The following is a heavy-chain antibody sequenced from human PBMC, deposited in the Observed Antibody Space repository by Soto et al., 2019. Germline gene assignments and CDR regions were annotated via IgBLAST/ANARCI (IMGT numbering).Heavy chain of an antibody. J-gene: IGHJ5*02. Sequence: SETLSLTCTVSGSSISSYYWNWIRQPAGKGLQWIGRIYTSGSTNYNPSLKSRVTMSVDTSKNQFSLKLSSVTAADTAAYYCARGPSAASGNWFDPWGQGTLVTV. V-gene: IGHV4-4*07. CDR2: IYTSGST. D-gene: IGHD2-2*01. CDR3: ARGPSAASGNWFDP. CDR1: GSSISSYY.